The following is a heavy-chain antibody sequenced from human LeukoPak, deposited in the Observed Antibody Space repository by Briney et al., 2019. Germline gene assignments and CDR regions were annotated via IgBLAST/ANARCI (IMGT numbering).Heavy chain of an antibody. D-gene: IGHD6-19*01. J-gene: IGHJ4*02. Sequence: GGSLRLSCAASGFTVSSNYMSWVRQPAGKGLEWVSVLYSGGATFYADPVKGRFTISRDTSKNTLYLQMNDLRADDTAVYYCTKLKGWYGEGFFDYWGQGTLVTVSS. CDR3: TKLKGWYGEGFFDY. V-gene: IGHV3-53*01. CDR2: LYSGGAT. CDR1: GFTVSSNY.